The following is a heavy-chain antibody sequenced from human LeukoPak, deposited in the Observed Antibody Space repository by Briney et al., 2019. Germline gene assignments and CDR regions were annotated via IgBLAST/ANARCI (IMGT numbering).Heavy chain of an antibody. CDR2: IKQDESEK. Sequence: PGGSLRLSCSASGFTFSNYWVSWVRQAPGKGLEWVANIKQDESEKYYVDSVKGRFTISRDNAKSSLYLQMNSLRAEDTAVYYCARALDSSSSRYQAFEEWGQGTLVTVSS. CDR3: ARALDSSSSRYQAFEE. V-gene: IGHV3-7*01. CDR1: GFTFSNYW. D-gene: IGHD2-2*01. J-gene: IGHJ4*02.